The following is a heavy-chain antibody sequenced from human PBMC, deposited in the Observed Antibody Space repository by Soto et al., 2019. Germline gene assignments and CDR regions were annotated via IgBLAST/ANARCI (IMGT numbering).Heavy chain of an antibody. V-gene: IGHV1-69*13. CDR1: GGTFSSYA. D-gene: IGHD1-7*01. CDR3: ARGAITGTTLYYYYYYGMDV. Sequence: SVKLSCKASGGTFSSYAISWVRQAPGQGLEWMGGIIPIFGTANYAQKFQGRVTITADESTSTAYMELSSLRSEDTAVYYCARGAITGTTLYYYYYYGMDVWGQGTTVTVSS. J-gene: IGHJ6*02. CDR2: IIPIFGTA.